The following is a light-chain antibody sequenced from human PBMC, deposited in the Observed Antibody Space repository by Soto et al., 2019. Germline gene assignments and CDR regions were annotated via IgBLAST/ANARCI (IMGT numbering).Light chain of an antibody. CDR1: SSNIGAGYD. Sequence: QSVLTQPPSVSGAPGQRVTISCTGSSSNIGAGYDVHWYQQLPGTAPKLLIYGNSNRPSGVPDRFSGSKSGTSASLAITGLQAEDEADYYCQSYDSSPLIVFGTGTKLTVL. CDR2: GNS. J-gene: IGLJ1*01. CDR3: QSYDSSPLIV. V-gene: IGLV1-40*01.